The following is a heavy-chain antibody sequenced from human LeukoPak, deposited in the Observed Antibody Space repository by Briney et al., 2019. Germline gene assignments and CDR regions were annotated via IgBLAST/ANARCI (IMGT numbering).Heavy chain of an antibody. Sequence: GGSLRLSCAASGFTFSNYWLSWVRQAPGKGLEWLANIKQDGSEKYYVDSVKGRFTISRDNSKSTVYLQMNSLRPEDTAVYYCARPSPPGDGYNPCDYWGPGALVIVSS. J-gene: IGHJ4*02. CDR2: IKQDGSEK. CDR3: ARPSPPGDGYNPCDY. D-gene: IGHD5-24*01. V-gene: IGHV3-7*01. CDR1: GFTFSNYW.